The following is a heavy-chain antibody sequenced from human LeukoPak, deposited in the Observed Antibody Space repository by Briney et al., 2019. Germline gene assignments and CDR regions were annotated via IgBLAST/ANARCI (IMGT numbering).Heavy chain of an antibody. CDR2: ISSSSSYI. CDR1: GFTFSSYS. J-gene: IGHJ3*02. Sequence: GGSLRLSCAASGFTFSSYSMNWDRQAPGKGLEWVSSISSSSSYIYYADSVKGRFTISRDNAKNSLYLQMNSLRAEDTAVYYCARWEIGGSCDIWGQGTMVTVSS. CDR3: ARWEIGGSCDI. D-gene: IGHD2-15*01. V-gene: IGHV3-21*01.